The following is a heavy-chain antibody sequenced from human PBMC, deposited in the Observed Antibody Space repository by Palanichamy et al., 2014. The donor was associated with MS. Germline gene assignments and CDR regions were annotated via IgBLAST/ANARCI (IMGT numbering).Heavy chain of an antibody. D-gene: IGHD3-22*01. CDR2: LIPILGLA. CDR3: ASSTYYYEDSTYLPFEY. CDR1: GGIFSSYP. Sequence: QVQLVQSGAEVKKPGSSVKVSCKASGGIFSSYPINWVRQAPGQGPEWIGGLIPILGLANYAQKFQGRVTISADESTSTAYMELSSPRFEDTAVYYCASSTYYYEDSTYLPFEYWGQGTLVTVSS. J-gene: IGHJ4*02. V-gene: IGHV1-69*10.